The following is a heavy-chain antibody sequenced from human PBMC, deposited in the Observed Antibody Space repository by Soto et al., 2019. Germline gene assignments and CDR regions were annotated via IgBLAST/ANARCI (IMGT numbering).Heavy chain of an antibody. V-gene: IGHV3-74*01. CDR2: INSDGSST. Sequence: EVQLEESGGGLVQPGGSLRLSCAASGFTFSSYWMHWVRQAPGKGLVWVSRINSDGSSTGYADSVKGRFTISRDNVKNTLYLQMNSLRAGDTAVYYCARDPEGDYYDSSGTTYDYWGQGTLVTVSS. CDR1: GFTFSSYW. CDR3: ARDPEGDYYDSSGTTYDY. D-gene: IGHD3-22*01. J-gene: IGHJ4*02.